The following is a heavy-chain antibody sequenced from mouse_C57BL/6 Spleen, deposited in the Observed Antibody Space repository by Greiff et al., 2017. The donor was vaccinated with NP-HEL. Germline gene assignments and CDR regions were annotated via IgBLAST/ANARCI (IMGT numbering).Heavy chain of an antibody. V-gene: IGHV1-47*01. J-gene: IGHJ3*01. CDR3: ARGSNYNAWFAY. CDR2: FHPNNDDT. Sequence: VQRVESGAELVKPGASVKMSCKASGYTFTTYPIEWMKQNHGKSLEWIGNFHPNNDDTKYNEKFKGKATLTVEKSSSTVYLELSRLTSDDSAVYYCARGSNYNAWFAYWGQGTLVTVSA. CDR1: GYTFTTYP. D-gene: IGHD2-5*01.